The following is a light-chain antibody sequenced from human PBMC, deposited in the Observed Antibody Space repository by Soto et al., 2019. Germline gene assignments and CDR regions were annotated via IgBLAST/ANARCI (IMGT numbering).Light chain of an antibody. Sequence: EIMLTQSPGTLSLSPGEGATLSCRASQSVISSYLAWYQQKPGQAPRLLIYGASSRATGIPDRFSGSGSGTYLSLTSSRLEPEEFAVYYCQQYASSPGTFGQGTKVEIK. CDR2: GAS. CDR1: QSVISSY. V-gene: IGKV3-20*01. J-gene: IGKJ1*01. CDR3: QQYASSPGT.